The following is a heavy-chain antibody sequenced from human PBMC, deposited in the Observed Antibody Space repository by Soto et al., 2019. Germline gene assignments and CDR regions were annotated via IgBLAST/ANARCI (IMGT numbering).Heavy chain of an antibody. V-gene: IGHV4-30-4*01. D-gene: IGHD1-26*01. CDR1: GGSITSGDYY. CDR3: AAGPPREQHFDY. J-gene: IGHJ4*02. CDR2: IYYSGST. Sequence: PSETLSLTCTVSGGSITSGDYYWSWIRQPPGKGLEWIGYIYYSGSTYYNPSLKSRITMSADTSKNQLSLNLSSVTAADTAMYYCAAGPPREQHFDYWGQGTPVTVSS.